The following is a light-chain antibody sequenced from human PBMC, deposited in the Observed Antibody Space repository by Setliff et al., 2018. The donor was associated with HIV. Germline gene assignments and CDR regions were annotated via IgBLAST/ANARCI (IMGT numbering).Light chain of an antibody. V-gene: IGLV2-14*01. CDR3: SSYTGRSTVV. Sequence: QSVLTQPASVSGSPGQSITISCTGISSDVGNYNYVSWYQEHPGKAPKLMIYDVSKRPSGVSNRFSGSKSGNTASLTISGLQAEDEADYHCSSYTGRSTVVFRTGTKVTVL. CDR1: SSDVGNYNY. CDR2: DVS. J-gene: IGLJ1*01.